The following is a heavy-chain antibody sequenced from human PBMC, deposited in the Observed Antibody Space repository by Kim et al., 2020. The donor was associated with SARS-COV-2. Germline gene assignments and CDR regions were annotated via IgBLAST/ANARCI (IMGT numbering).Heavy chain of an antibody. CDR3: AKAGMITFGGVIVPPSAENYFDY. D-gene: IGHD3-16*02. V-gene: IGHV3-23*03. Sequence: GGSLRLSCAASGFTFSSYAMSWVRQAPGKGLEWVSVIYSGGSSTYYADSVKGRFTISRDNSKNTLYLQMNSLRAEDTAVYYCAKAGMITFGGVIVPPSAENYFDYWGQGTLVTVSS. J-gene: IGHJ4*02. CDR1: GFTFSSYA. CDR2: IYSGGSST.